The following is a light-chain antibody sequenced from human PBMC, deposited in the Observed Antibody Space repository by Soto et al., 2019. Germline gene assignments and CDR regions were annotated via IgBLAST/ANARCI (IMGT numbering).Light chain of an antibody. CDR1: QGISNY. CDR3: QQYNTYPIT. V-gene: IGKV1-16*02. CDR2: AAS. J-gene: IGKJ5*01. Sequence: DIHMTQSPSSLSASVGYIVTITCRASQGISNYLDWFQQKPGKAPKSLIYAASSLQRGVPSKLRGSGYGTDLTLTISSMKNEDFETYYCQQYNTYPITFGQGTRLEIK.